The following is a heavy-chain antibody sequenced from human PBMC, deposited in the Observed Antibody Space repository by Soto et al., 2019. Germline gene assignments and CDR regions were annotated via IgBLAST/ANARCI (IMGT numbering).Heavy chain of an antibody. CDR1: GFTFSSYE. CDR2: ISTSGGTI. J-gene: IGHJ4*02. V-gene: IGHV3-48*03. Sequence: EVQLVESGGGLVQPGGSLRLSCAASGFTFSSYEMNWVRQAPGKGLEWVSYISTSGGTIHYADSVKGRFTISRDNAKNTLYLQMNSLRAEDTAVYYCTRGGYYFDYWGQGTLVTVSS. CDR3: TRGGYYFDY.